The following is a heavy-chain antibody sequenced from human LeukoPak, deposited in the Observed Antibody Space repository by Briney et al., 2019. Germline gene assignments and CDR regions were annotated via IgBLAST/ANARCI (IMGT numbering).Heavy chain of an antibody. J-gene: IGHJ4*02. CDR3: AIATTGRGAFGS. V-gene: IGHV3-7*01. CDR2: TNEAGGDK. CDR1: GFTFSDFW. D-gene: IGHD1-1*01. Sequence: GGSLRLSCAASGFTFSDFWMCWVRQAPGKGLECVASTNEAGGDKYYVDSVKGRFTISRDNSKNSLSLQMNSLTAEDTAIYYCAIATTGRGAFGSWGQGTLVSVSS.